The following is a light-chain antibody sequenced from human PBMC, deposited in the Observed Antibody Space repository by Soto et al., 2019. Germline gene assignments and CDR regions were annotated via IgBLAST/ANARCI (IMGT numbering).Light chain of an antibody. CDR3: SSYTSSSTPGV. V-gene: IGLV2-14*01. J-gene: IGLJ7*01. CDR2: EVS. Sequence: QSALTQPASVSGSPGQSITISCTGTSSDVGGYNYVSWYQQHPGKAPKLMIYEVSNRPSGVSNRFSGSKSGNTASLTIPGLQAEDEADYYCSSYTSSSTPGVFGGGTQLTVL. CDR1: SSDVGGYNY.